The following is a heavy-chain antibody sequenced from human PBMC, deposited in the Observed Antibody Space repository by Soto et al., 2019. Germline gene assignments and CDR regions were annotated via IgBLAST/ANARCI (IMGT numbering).Heavy chain of an antibody. V-gene: IGHV3-7*05. D-gene: IGHD2-8*02. CDR2: ISRSGNKT. Sequence: PGGSLRLSCAASGFTFSSYAMSWVRQAPGKGLEWVADISRSGNKTYYVDSVKGRFTISRDNAKNTLYLQMNSLKAEDTAVYYCARDRGSGRYWGQGTLVTVSS. CDR1: GFTFSSYA. J-gene: IGHJ4*02. CDR3: ARDRGSGRY.